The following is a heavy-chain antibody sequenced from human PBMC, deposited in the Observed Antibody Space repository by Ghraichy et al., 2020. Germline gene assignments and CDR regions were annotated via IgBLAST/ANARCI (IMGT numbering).Heavy chain of an antibody. D-gene: IGHD3-16*01. CDR2: IQNGGSAK. J-gene: IGHJ3*02. CDR1: GFRFSSYG. Sequence: GGSLRLSCIASGFRFSSYGIHWVRQAPGKGLEWVALIQNGGSAKYYVDSVKGRFTVSRDDSSNMAYLEMNSLRAEDTALYFCARGGFGTSHAFDMWGQGTMVTVSP. V-gene: IGHV3-30*02. CDR3: ARGGFGTSHAFDM.